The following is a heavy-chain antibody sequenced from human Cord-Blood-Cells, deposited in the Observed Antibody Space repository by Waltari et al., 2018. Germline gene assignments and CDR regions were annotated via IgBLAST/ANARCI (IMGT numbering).Heavy chain of an antibody. J-gene: IGHJ3*02. CDR1: GGSFSGYY. CDR3: ARQQLVAVAGRINAFDI. D-gene: IGHD6-19*01. Sequence: QVQLQQWGAGLLKPSETLSLTCAVYGGSFSGYYWSWIRQPPGKGLEWIGEINHSGSTNYNPSLKSRVTISVDTSKNQFSRKLSSVTAADTAVYYCARQQLVAVAGRINAFDIWGQGTMVTVSS. V-gene: IGHV4-34*01. CDR2: INHSGST.